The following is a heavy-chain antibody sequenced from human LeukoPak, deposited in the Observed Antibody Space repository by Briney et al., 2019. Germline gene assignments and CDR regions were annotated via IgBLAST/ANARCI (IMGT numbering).Heavy chain of an antibody. CDR2: IYTSGST. CDR1: GGSISSGRYY. CDR3: AREGTYFGSGSYYYYYYMDV. V-gene: IGHV4-61*02. Sequence: PSETLSLTCTVSGGSISSGRYYWSWIRQPAGKGLEWIGRIYTSGSTNYNPSLKSRVTISLDTCKNQFSLKLSSVTAADTAVYYCAREGTYFGSGSYYYYYYMDVWGKGTTVTISS. J-gene: IGHJ6*03. D-gene: IGHD3-10*01.